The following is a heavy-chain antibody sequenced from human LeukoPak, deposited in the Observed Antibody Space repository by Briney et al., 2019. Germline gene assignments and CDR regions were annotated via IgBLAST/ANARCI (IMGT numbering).Heavy chain of an antibody. CDR3: ARWNKQIDAFDI. V-gene: IGHV4-59*01. D-gene: IGHD1/OR15-1a*01. CDR2: IYYSGTT. Sequence: SETLSLTCTVSGGSSSNYYWSWIRQPPGKGLEWIGYIYYSGTTYYNPSLKSRVTISVDTSKNQFSLKLSSVTAADTAVYYCARWNKQIDAFDIWGQGTMVTVSS. CDR1: GGSSSNYY. J-gene: IGHJ3*02.